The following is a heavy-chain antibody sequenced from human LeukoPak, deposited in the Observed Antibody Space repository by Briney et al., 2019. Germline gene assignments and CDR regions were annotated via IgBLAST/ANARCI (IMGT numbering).Heavy chain of an antibody. D-gene: IGHD4-17*01. CDR2: IIPIFGTA. V-gene: IGHV1-69*06. Sequence: SVKVSCKASGGTFSSYAISWVRQAPGQGLEWMGGIIPIFGTANYAQKFQGRVTITADKSTSTAYMELSSLRSEDTAVYYCASTVTLADYYYYMDVWGEGTTVTISS. CDR3: ASTVTLADYYYYMDV. CDR1: GGTFSSYA. J-gene: IGHJ6*03.